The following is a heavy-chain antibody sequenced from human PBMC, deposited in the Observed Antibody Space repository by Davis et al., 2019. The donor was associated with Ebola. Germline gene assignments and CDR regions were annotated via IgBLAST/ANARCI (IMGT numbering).Heavy chain of an antibody. D-gene: IGHD3-3*01. CDR3: ARDVVRFLFYYGMDV. V-gene: IGHV1-18*01. CDR2: ISAYNGNT. J-gene: IGHJ6*02. Sequence: ASVKVSCKASGYTFTSYGISWVRQAPGQGLEWMGWISAYNGNTNYAQKLQGRVTMTTDTSTSTAYMELRSLRSDDTAVYYCARDVVRFLFYYGMDVWGQGTTVTVSS. CDR1: GYTFTSYG.